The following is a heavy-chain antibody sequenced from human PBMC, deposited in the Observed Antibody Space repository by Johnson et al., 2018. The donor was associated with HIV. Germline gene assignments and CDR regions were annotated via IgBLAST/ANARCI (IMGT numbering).Heavy chain of an antibody. CDR2: ISYDGNNK. J-gene: IGHJ3*02. CDR3: AKGQVARGPLDI. D-gene: IGHD2-15*01. CDR1: GFTFSSYA. V-gene: IGHV3-30-3*01. Sequence: QVQLVESGGGVVQPGRSLRLSCAASGFTFSSYAMHWVRQAPGKGLEWVAVISYDGNNKYYADSVKGRFTISRDNSKNTLYLQMNSLRAEDTAVYYCAKGQVARGPLDIWGQGTMVTVSS.